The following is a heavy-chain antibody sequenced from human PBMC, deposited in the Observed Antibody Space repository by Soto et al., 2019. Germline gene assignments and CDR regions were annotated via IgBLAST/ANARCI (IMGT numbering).Heavy chain of an antibody. CDR3: ARSEGYSSGWYYYYYGMDV. V-gene: IGHV1-2*04. J-gene: IGHJ6*02. Sequence: ASVKVSCKASGYTFTGYYMHWVRQAPGQGLEWMGWINPNSGGTSYAQKFQGWVTMTRDTSISTAYMELSRLRSDDTAVYYCARSEGYSSGWYYYYYGMDVWGQGTTVTVS. CDR2: INPNSGGT. CDR1: GYTFTGYY. D-gene: IGHD6-19*01.